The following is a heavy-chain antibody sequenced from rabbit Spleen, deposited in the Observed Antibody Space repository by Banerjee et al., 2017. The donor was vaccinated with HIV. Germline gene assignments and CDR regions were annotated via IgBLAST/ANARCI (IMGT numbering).Heavy chain of an antibody. J-gene: IGHJ6*01. CDR2: IDAGSSGFT. D-gene: IGHD8-1*01. CDR3: ARDTASSFSSYDMDL. Sequence: QSLEESGGDLVKPGASLTLACTASGVSFSISSYMCWVRQAPGKGLEWIACIDAGSSGFTYFATWAKGRFAISKTSSTTVTLQMTRLTAADTATYFCARDTASSFSSYDMDLWGPGTLVTVS. CDR1: GVSFSISSY. V-gene: IGHV1S40*01.